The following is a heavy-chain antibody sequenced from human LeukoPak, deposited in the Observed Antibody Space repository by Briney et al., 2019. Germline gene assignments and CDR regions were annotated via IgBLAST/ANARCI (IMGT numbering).Heavy chain of an antibody. V-gene: IGHV1-8*01. J-gene: IGHJ4*02. CDR3: AREMGGYCSGGSCYNYFDY. Sequence: ASAKVSCKASGYTFTSYDINWVRQATGQGLEWMGWMNPNSGNTGYAQKFQGRVTITTDESTSTAYMELSSLRSEGTAVYYCAREMGGYCSGGSCYNYFDYWGQGTLVTVSS. CDR2: MNPNSGNT. CDR1: GYTFTSYD. D-gene: IGHD2-15*01.